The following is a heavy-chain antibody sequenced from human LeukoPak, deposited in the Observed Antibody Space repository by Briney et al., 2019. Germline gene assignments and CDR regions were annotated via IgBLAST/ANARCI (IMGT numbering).Heavy chain of an antibody. CDR1: GGSISSYY. Sequence: SETLSLTCTVSGGSISSYYWSWIRQPPGKGLEWIGYIYYGGSTNYNPSLKGRVTISVDTSKNQFSLKLSSVTAADTAVYYCARVRDSSGYRPPYFDYWGQGTLVTVSS. V-gene: IGHV4-59*01. CDR3: ARVRDSSGYRPPYFDY. J-gene: IGHJ4*02. D-gene: IGHD3-22*01. CDR2: IYYGGST.